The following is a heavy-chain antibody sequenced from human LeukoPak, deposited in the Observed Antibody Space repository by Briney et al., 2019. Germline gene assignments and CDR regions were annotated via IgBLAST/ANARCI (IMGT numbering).Heavy chain of an antibody. CDR3: AREGRRVGARY. D-gene: IGHD1-26*01. V-gene: IGHV4-30-4*01. J-gene: IGHJ4*02. Sequence: KPSETLSLTCTVSGGSISSGDYYWSWIRQPPGKGLGWIGYVYYSGSTYYNPSLKSRVTTSVDTSKNQFSLKLSSVTAADTAVYYCAREGRRVGARYWGQGTLVTVSS. CDR2: VYYSGST. CDR1: GGSISSGDYY.